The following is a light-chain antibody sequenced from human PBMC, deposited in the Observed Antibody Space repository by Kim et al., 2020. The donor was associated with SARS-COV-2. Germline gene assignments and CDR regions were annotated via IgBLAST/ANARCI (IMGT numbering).Light chain of an antibody. Sequence: ASVGDRVTITCRASQSISSWLAWYQQKPGKAPKLLIYKASSLESGVPSRFSGSGSGTEFTLTISSLQPDDFATYYCQQYKSYAWTFGQGTKVEIK. J-gene: IGKJ1*01. CDR3: QQYKSYAWT. CDR1: QSISSW. CDR2: KAS. V-gene: IGKV1-5*03.